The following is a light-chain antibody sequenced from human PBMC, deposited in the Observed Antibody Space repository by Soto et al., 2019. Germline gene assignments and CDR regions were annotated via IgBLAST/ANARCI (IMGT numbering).Light chain of an antibody. V-gene: IGKV3D-20*01. Sequence: VVLTQFPGTLSLSPGETATLSCGASQRVSNNFLGWYQQKPGLPPRLLIYDATSRANGIPERFSGRGSGTHFTLTISRLEPEDFAVYYCQQYGSSPWTLGQGTNVDIK. CDR2: DAT. CDR1: QRVSNNF. CDR3: QQYGSSPWT. J-gene: IGKJ1*01.